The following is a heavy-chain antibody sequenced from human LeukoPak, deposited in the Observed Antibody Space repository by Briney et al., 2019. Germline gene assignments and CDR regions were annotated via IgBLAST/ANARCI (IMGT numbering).Heavy chain of an antibody. J-gene: IGHJ4*02. D-gene: IGHD3-10*01. CDR3: ARDPGSYLDY. Sequence: SETLSLTCSVSGGFISGNYWSWIRQPAGKGLEWIGRIYSSGSTDYNPSLKSRLTMSLDKSKNQFSLKLYSVTAADTAVYYCARDPGSYLDYWGQGTLVTVSS. CDR1: GGFISGNY. CDR2: IYSSGST. V-gene: IGHV4-4*07.